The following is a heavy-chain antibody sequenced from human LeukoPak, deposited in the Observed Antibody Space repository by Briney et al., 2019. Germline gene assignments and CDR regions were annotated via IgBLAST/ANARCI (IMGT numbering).Heavy chain of an antibody. CDR1: GYTFTSYY. D-gene: IGHD5-18*01. CDR2: INPTGGST. CDR3: ARGDRGYSYGYGLGYYYYMDV. Sequence: ASVKVSCKASGYTFTSYYMHWVRQAPGQGLEWMGLINPTGGSTGYAQKFQGRVTMTRDTSISTAYMELSRLRSDDTAVYYCARGDRGYSYGYGLGYYYYMDVWGKGTTVTISS. V-gene: IGHV1-46*01. J-gene: IGHJ6*03.